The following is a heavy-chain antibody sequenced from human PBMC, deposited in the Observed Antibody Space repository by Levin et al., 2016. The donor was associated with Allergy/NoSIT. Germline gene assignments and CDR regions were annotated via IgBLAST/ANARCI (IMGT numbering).Heavy chain of an antibody. D-gene: IGHD5-18*01. CDR3: ARGLQLWFRAYKWFDP. CDR2: INHSGST. J-gene: IGHJ5*02. V-gene: IGHV4-34*01. Sequence: RQAPGKGLEWIGEINHSGSTNYNPSLKSRVTISVDTSKNQFSLKLSSVTAADTAVYYCARGLQLWFRAYKWFDPWGQGTLVTVSS.